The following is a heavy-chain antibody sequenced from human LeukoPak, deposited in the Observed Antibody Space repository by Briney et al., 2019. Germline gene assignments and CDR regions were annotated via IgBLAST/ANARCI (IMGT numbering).Heavy chain of an antibody. CDR3: ARDLGSTSVDY. CDR2: IWYDGSNK. CDR1: GFTFSSYG. Sequence: GRSLRLSCAASGFTFSSYGMHWVRQAPGKGLEWVAVIWYDGSNKNCADSVKGRFTISRDNSKNTLYLQMNSLRAEDTAVYYCARDLGSTSVDYWGQGTLVTVSS. D-gene: IGHD2-2*01. V-gene: IGHV3-33*01. J-gene: IGHJ4*02.